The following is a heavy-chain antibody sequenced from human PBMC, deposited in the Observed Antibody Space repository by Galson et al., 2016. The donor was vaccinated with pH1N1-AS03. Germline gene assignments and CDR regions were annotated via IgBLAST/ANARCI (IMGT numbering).Heavy chain of an antibody. J-gene: IGHJ4*02. V-gene: IGHV3-33*01. CDR2: NRYYGSSE. CDR1: GFTLRTYD. Sequence: SLRLSCAASGFTLRTYDMHWVRQAPGKGLEWVGINRYYGSSEYYGDSMKGRIIISRDNSQNTISLQMNSLRVEDTAVYYCVRGSGYYFDSWGQGTLVIVSS. CDR3: VRGSGYYFDS. D-gene: IGHD3-3*01.